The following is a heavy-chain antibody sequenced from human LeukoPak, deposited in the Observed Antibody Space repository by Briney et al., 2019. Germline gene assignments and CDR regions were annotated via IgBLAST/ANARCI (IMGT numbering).Heavy chain of an antibody. Sequence: SETLSLTCTVSGGSISSGSYYWSWIRQPAGKGLESIGRIYTSGSTNYNPSLKSRVTISVDTSKNQFSLKLSSVTAADTAVYYCARSPTINGGNPFDYWGQGTLVTVSS. D-gene: IGHD4-23*01. CDR3: ARSPTINGGNPFDY. J-gene: IGHJ4*02. CDR2: IYTSGST. V-gene: IGHV4-61*02. CDR1: GGSISSGSYY.